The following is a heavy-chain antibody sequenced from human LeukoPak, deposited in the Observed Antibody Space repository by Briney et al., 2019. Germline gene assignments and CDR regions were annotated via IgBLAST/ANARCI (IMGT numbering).Heavy chain of an antibody. Sequence: GGSLRLSCAASGFTFSSYGMHWVRQAPGKGLEWVAVISYDGSNKYYADSVVGRFTISRDNSKNTLYLQMNSLRAEDTAVYYCAKWDSWIDYWGQGTLVTVSS. CDR2: ISYDGSNK. CDR3: AKWDSWIDY. V-gene: IGHV3-30*18. CDR1: GFTFSSYG. J-gene: IGHJ4*02. D-gene: IGHD1-26*01.